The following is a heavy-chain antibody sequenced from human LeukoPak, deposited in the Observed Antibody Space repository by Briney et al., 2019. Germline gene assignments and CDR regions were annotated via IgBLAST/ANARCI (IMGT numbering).Heavy chain of an antibody. J-gene: IGHJ4*02. D-gene: IGHD6-6*01. Sequence: GGSLRLSCAASGFTFDDYGMSWVRQAPGKGLERVSGINWNGGSTGYADSVKGRFTISRDNAKNSLYLQMNSLRAEDTALYYCARGTSIAALTSFDYWGQGTLVTVSS. CDR1: GFTFDDYG. CDR3: ARGTSIAALTSFDY. CDR2: INWNGGST. V-gene: IGHV3-20*04.